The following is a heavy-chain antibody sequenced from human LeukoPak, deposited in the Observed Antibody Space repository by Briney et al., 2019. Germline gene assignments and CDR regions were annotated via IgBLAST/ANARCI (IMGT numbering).Heavy chain of an antibody. V-gene: IGHV3-21*01. CDR2: ISSSGSYI. J-gene: IGHJ4*02. CDR1: GFSFSIYS. CDR3: TTKYY. Sequence: PGGSLRLSCAASGFSFSIYSMNWVRQAPGKGLEWVSSISSSGSYIYYADSMKGRFTISRDNAKNSLYLQMNSLREEDTAVYYCTTKYYWGQGTLVTVSS. D-gene: IGHD2/OR15-2a*01.